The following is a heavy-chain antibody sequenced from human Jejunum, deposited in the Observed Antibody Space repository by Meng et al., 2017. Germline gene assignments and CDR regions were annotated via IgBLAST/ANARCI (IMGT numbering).Heavy chain of an antibody. CDR1: GFSFSTIREG. V-gene: IGHV2-5*01. CDR2: IYWNDDN. J-gene: IGHJ4*02. Sequence: SGPTLVKPRHTLTLTCTVTGFSFSTIREGVGWIRQPPGKAREWLALIYWNDDNSHSPSLQIRLTITKDTSKNQVILTMNDMDPVDTATYYCSHTDQRWGNGQYAYDTWGQGSLVTVSS. D-gene: IGHD3-16*01. CDR3: SHTDQRWGNGQYAYDT.